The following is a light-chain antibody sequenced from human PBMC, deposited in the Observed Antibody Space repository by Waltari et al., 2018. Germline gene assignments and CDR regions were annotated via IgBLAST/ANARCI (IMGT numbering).Light chain of an antibody. CDR2: GXN. V-gene: IGLV3-19*01. CDR1: SLRSYY. J-gene: IGLJ2*01. CDR3: NSRDISVNXPXX. Sequence: SSELXQDPXVSVALGQTVRXTCXGDSLRSYYASWYQQKPGQAPVLVTYGXNNRPSGIPXXXXGXXSXNTASLTITGAQXEDEADXYCNSRDISVNXPXXFGGGTKLTVL.